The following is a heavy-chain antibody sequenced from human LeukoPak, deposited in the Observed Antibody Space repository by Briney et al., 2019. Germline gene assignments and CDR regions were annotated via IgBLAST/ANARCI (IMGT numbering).Heavy chain of an antibody. V-gene: IGHV3-48*01. D-gene: IGHD1-7*01. Sequence: GGSLRLSCEASGFTFSSYSMNWVRQAPGKGLEWVSYVSSTGDTIYYADSVKGRFTISRDNAKNSLYLQMNSLRAEDTAVYYCARDLSLSFNWNYYYFDYWGQGTLVTVSS. CDR2: VSSTGDTI. CDR1: GFTFSSYS. CDR3: ARDLSLSFNWNYYYFDY. J-gene: IGHJ4*02.